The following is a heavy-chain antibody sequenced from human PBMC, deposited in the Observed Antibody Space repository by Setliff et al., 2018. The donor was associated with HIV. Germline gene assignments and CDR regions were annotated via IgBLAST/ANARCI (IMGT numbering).Heavy chain of an antibody. CDR2: INHSGST. V-gene: IGHV4-34*01. Sequence: SETLSLTCAVYGGSFSGYYRSWIRQPPGKGLEWIGEINHSGSTNYNPSLKSRVTISFDTSKNQFSLILTSVTAADTAVYYCATQGLTVPIPGGYFQHWGPGILVTVSS. CDR1: GGSFSGYY. CDR3: ATQGLTVPIPGGYFQH. D-gene: IGHD2-21*02. J-gene: IGHJ1*01.